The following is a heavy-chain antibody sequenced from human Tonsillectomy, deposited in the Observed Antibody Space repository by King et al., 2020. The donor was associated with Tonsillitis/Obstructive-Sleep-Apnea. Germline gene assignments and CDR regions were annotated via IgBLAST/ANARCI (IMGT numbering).Heavy chain of an antibody. CDR2: ISNDGRNK. V-gene: IGHV3-30*01. Sequence: VQLVESGGGVGQPGRSLRLSCAASGFTFRSYVMHWVHQAPGKGLEWVADISNDGRNKQYVDSVKGRFTISRDNSKNTLYLQMNSLRAEDTAVYYCARDHFMDVWGKGTTVTVSS. CDR3: ARDHFMDV. CDR1: GFTFRSYV. J-gene: IGHJ6*03.